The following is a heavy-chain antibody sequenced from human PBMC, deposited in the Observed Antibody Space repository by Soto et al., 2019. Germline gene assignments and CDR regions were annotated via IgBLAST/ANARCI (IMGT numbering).Heavy chain of an antibody. V-gene: IGHV3-7*03. D-gene: IGHD4-4*01. CDR3: ARDRAYSRFDY. CDR1: GFSFSSAC. J-gene: IGHJ4*02. Sequence: EVQLVASGGGLVQPGGSLRLSGAVSGFSFSSACMTWIRQAPGKGLERVAIMNEDGSERYYVDSVKGRFTISRDNAQNALFLQMNSLRVEDTAVYFCARDRAYSRFDYWGQGSLVTVSS. CDR2: MNEDGSER.